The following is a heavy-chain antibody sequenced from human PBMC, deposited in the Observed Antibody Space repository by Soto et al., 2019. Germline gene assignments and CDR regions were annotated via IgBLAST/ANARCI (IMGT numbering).Heavy chain of an antibody. CDR1: GGSISSYY. Sequence: SETMSLTCTVSGGSISSYYWNWIRQPPGKGLEWIGDIYYSGSTNYSPSLKSRVTISVDTSKNQFSLKLSSVTAADSAVYYCARLSGDYYGSDVWGQGTTVTVSS. CDR2: IYYSGST. CDR3: ARLSGDYYGSDV. D-gene: IGHD3-10*01. V-gene: IGHV4-59*01. J-gene: IGHJ6*02.